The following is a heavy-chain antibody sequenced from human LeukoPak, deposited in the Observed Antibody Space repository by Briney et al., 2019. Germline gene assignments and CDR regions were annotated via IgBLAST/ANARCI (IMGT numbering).Heavy chain of an antibody. CDR3: AKGGLYNWNDYYFDY. J-gene: IGHJ4*02. V-gene: IGHV3-23*01. D-gene: IGHD1-20*01. CDR2: ISGSGGST. Sequence: PGGSLRLSCAASGFIFSTYGMHWIRQAPGKGLQWVSGISGSGGSTYYADSVKGRFTISRDNSKNTLYLQMNSLRAEDTAVYYCAKGGLYNWNDYYFDYWGQGTLVTVSS. CDR1: GFIFSTYG.